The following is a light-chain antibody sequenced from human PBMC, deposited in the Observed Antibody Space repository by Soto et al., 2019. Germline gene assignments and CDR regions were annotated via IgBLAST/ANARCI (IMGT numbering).Light chain of an antibody. CDR1: QSLLSTSNNKNF. CDR2: WAS. J-gene: IGKJ4*01. V-gene: IGKV4-1*01. CDR3: QQCFSAPLT. Sequence: DIVMTQSPDSLAVSLGERATINCKSSQSLLSTSNNKNFLVWYQHKPGQPPKLLFSWASTRESGVPDRFSGSGSETDFTLTISSLQAEDLAVYYCQQCFSAPLTFGGGTKVEIK.